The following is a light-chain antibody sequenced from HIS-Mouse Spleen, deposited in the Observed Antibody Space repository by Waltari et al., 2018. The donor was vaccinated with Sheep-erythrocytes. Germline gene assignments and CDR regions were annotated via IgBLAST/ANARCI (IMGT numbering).Light chain of an antibody. CDR1: QDISNY. CDR2: DAS. V-gene: IGKV1-33*01. Sequence: DIQMTHSPSSLSASVGDRVTITSQASQDISNYLNWYQQKPAKAPKLRIYDASNLETGVPSRFSGSGSGTDFTFTISNLQPEDIATYYCQPYDNLPLTVGGGTKVEIK. J-gene: IGKJ4*01. CDR3: QPYDNLPLT.